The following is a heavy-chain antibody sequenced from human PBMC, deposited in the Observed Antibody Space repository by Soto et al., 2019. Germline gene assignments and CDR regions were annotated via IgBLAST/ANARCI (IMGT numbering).Heavy chain of an antibody. J-gene: IGHJ4*02. Sequence: QVQMVQSGAEVKKPGSSARVSCKVSGGTFSRHSISWVRQAPGQGLEWMGGIIPIFDATQYAQKFQGRLTITANESTTTFNMDLSGLRPEDTAIYFSARDLTAVRGAWGQGTLVTVT. CDR1: GGTFSRHS. D-gene: IGHD1-26*01. CDR3: ARDLTAVRGA. CDR2: IIPIFDAT. V-gene: IGHV1-69*01.